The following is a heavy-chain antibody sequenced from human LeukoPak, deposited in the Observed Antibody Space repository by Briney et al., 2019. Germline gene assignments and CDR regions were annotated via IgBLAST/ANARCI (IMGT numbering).Heavy chain of an antibody. J-gene: IGHJ6*04. Sequence: GGSLRLSCAASGFTFSSYAMSWVRQAPGKGLEWVSAISGSGGSTYYADSVKGRFTISRDNSKNTLYLQMNSLRAEDTAVYYCAKEVGDSRRPYYYYYYGMDVWGKGTTVTVSS. CDR2: ISGSGGST. V-gene: IGHV3-23*01. D-gene: IGHD6-13*01. CDR3: AKEVGDSRRPYYYYYYGMDV. CDR1: GFTFSSYA.